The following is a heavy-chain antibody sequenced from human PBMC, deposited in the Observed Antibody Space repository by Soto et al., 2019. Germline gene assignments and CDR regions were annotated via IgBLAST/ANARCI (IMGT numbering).Heavy chain of an antibody. CDR2: IYYSGST. D-gene: IGHD3-10*02. CDR3: ATALSGVFDF. V-gene: IGHV4-59*08. Sequence: PSETLSLTCTVSGGSISSYYWSWIRQPPGKGLEWIGYIYYSGSTNYNPSLKSRVTISVDTSKNQFTLKLSSVTAADTAVYYCATALSGVFDFWGQGTLVTVSS. J-gene: IGHJ4*02. CDR1: GGSISSYY.